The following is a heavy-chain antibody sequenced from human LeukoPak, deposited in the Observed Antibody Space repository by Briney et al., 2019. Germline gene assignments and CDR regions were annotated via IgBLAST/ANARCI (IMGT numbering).Heavy chain of an antibody. D-gene: IGHD3-10*01. CDR1: GYIFTSYW. J-gene: IGHJ4*02. Sequence: GESLKISCKGSGYIFTSYWISWVRQMPGKGLEWMGRIDPSDSYTKYSPSFQGHVTISADKSINTAYLQWSSLKASDTAMYYCARHDFGEFHFDYWGQGTLVTVSS. CDR2: IDPSDSYT. V-gene: IGHV5-10-1*01. CDR3: ARHDFGEFHFDY.